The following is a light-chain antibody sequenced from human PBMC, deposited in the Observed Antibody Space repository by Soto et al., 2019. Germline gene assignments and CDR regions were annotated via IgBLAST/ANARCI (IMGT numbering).Light chain of an antibody. V-gene: IGLV2-14*01. J-gene: IGLJ3*02. CDR1: TSDFGDDKY. CDR3: GSLTTTRIWV. CDR2: GVS. Sequence: QSALTQPASVSGSPGQSITMSCTGSTSDFGDDKYVSWYRQQPGKGPNLLIYGVSNRPSGVSNRFSGSKSGNTASLTISGLQVDDEADYFCGSLTTTRIWVFGGGTKLTVL.